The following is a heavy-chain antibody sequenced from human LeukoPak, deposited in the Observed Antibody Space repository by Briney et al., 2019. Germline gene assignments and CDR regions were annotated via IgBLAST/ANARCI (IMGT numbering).Heavy chain of an antibody. CDR2: ISGSGGST. Sequence: GGSLRLSCAASGFTFSSYGMSWVRQAPGKGLEWVSAISGSGGSTYYADSVKGRFTISRDNSKNTPYLQMNSLRAEDTAVYYCAKDLEGSSGYYSHWGQGTLVTVSS. V-gene: IGHV3-23*01. CDR3: AKDLEGSSGYYSH. D-gene: IGHD3-22*01. CDR1: GFTFSSYG. J-gene: IGHJ4*02.